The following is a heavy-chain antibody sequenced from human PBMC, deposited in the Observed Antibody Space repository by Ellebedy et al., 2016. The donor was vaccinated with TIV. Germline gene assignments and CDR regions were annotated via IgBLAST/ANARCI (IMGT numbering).Heavy chain of an antibody. V-gene: IGHV4-4*07. D-gene: IGHD6-19*01. CDR3: ARDGAAGTPSHDAFDI. J-gene: IGHJ3*02. CDR2: MYTSGT. Sequence: SETLSLXXTVSGGSIGSYYWSWIRQPAGKGLEWIGRMYTSGTDYNPSLKSRVTMSVDTSKNQFSLKRSSVTAADTAVYYCARDGAAGTPSHDAFDIWGQGTMVAVSS. CDR1: GGSIGSYY.